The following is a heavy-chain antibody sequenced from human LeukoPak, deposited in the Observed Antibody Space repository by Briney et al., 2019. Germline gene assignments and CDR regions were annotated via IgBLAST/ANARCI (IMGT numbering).Heavy chain of an antibody. CDR2: IYYSGST. D-gene: IGHD5-18*01. CDR1: GGSISSYY. J-gene: IGHJ4*02. CDR3: ASSPRGYSFYFDY. Sequence: PSETLSLTCTVSGGSISSYYWSWIRQPPGKGLEWIGYIYYSGSTNYNPSLKSRVTISVDTSKNQFSLRLSSVTAADTAVYCYASSPRGYSFYFDYWGQGTLVTVSS. V-gene: IGHV4-59*01.